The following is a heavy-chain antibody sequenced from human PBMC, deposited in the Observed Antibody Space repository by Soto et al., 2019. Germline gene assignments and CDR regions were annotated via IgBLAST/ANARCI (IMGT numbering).Heavy chain of an antibody. CDR3: ARDYSSSSNYYYYYGMDV. D-gene: IGHD6-6*01. CDR2: TYYSGST. CDR1: GGSVSSGSYF. J-gene: IGHJ6*02. V-gene: IGHV4-61*01. Sequence: QVQLQESGPGLVKPSETLSLTCTVSGGSVSSGSYFWSWIRQPPGKGLEWIGYTYYSGSTNYNPSLKSRVTISVDTSKNQFSLKLSSVTAADTAVYYCARDYSSSSNYYYYYGMDVWGQGTTVTVSS.